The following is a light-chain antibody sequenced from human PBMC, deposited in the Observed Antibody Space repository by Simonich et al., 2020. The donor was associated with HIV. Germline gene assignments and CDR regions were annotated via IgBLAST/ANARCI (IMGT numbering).Light chain of an antibody. CDR2: HVI. CDR1: SSDIGGYNY. Sequence: QSALTQPASVSGSPGPSITISCPGTSSDIGGYNYVSWYQPHPGKAPKLIIYHVIKRPSGVSNRFSGSKSGNTASLTISGLQAEDEADYHCSSHTTSSTLYVFGTGTKVTVL. CDR3: SSHTTSSTLYV. V-gene: IGLV2-14*01. J-gene: IGLJ1*01.